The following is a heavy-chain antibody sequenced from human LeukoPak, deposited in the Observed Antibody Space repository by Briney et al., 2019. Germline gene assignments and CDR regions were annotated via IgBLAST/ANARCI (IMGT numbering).Heavy chain of an antibody. D-gene: IGHD5-18*01. V-gene: IGHV4-39*07. Sequence: PSETLSLTCTVSGCSISSSGYYWGWVRQPPGKGLEWIGSIYYSGSAYYNVSLQSRITISVDTSKNQFSLRLISVTAADTAVYYCAREAKWIPLYYYYMDVWGKGATVTVSS. J-gene: IGHJ6*03. CDR2: IYYSGSA. CDR1: GCSISSSGYY. CDR3: AREAKWIPLYYYYMDV.